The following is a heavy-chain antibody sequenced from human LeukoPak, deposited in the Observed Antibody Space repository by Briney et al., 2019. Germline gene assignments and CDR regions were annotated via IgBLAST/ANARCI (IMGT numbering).Heavy chain of an antibody. CDR2: IYISGST. V-gene: IGHV4-4*07. D-gene: IGHD2-15*01. CDR3: ARALNPLPGTYYFDY. CDR1: GGSINSHY. Sequence: SETLSLTCTVSGGSINSHYWSWIRQPAGKGLEWIGRIYISGSTNHSSSLQSRVTMSVDTSKNQFSLKLSSVTAADTAVYYCARALNPLPGTYYFDYWGQGTLVTVSS. J-gene: IGHJ4*02.